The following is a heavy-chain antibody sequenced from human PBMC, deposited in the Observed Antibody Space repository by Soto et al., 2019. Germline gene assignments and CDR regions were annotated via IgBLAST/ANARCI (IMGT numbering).Heavy chain of an antibody. D-gene: IGHD1-26*01. V-gene: IGHV3-23*01. CDR1: GLTFISYA. Sequence: GGSLRISGAASGLTFISYAMSWRREALGKGLEWVSRIGGGDDDRYYADSVKGRFTISRDNSKNTVFLQMSSLRAEDTARYYCAKDRQSYNPVWDPFDFWGQGTVVTVSS. J-gene: IGHJ3*01. CDR3: AKDRQSYNPVWDPFDF. CDR2: IGGGDDDR.